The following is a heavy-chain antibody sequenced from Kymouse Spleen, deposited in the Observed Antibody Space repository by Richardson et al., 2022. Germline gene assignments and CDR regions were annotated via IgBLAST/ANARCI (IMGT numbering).Heavy chain of an antibody. CDR3: ARKVVVVPAAIGGGDCSDAFDI. J-gene: IGHJ3*02. CDR2: IYYSGSI. Sequence: QVQLQESGPGLVKPSDTLSLTCAVSGYSISSSNWWGWIRQPPGKGLEWIGYIYYSGSIYYNPSLKSRVTMSVDTSKNQFSLKLSSVTAVDTAVYYCARKVVVVPAAIGGGDCSDAFDIWGQGTMVTVSS. V-gene: IGHV4-28*05. D-gene: IGHD2-2*02. CDR1: GYSISSSNW.